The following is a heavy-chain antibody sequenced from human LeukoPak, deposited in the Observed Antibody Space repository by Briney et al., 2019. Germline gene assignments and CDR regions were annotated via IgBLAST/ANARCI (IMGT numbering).Heavy chain of an antibody. D-gene: IGHD6-19*01. J-gene: IGHJ4*02. Sequence: SVKVSCKASVDTLSSYAISWVRRDPGRGLEWRGGIIPIFGTANYAEKFQGRVTITADESTSTAYMELSSLRSEDTAVYSCATADGSGWYRTPTYYYFAYWGQGTLVTVSS. V-gene: IGHV1-69*01. CDR2: IIPIFGTA. CDR1: VDTLSSYA. CDR3: ATADGSGWYRTPTYYYFAY.